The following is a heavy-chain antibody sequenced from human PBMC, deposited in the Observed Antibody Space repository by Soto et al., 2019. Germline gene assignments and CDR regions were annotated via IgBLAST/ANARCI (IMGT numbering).Heavy chain of an antibody. V-gene: IGHV3-23*01. D-gene: IGHD3-9*01. J-gene: IGHJ4*02. CDR1: GFTFSTYA. CDR2: ISDTGGST. Sequence: VGALRLSCTASGFTFSTYAMSWVRQAPGKGLEWVSGISDTGGSTHYADSVKGRFTISRDNAKNSLYLQMNSLRAEDTAVYYCARGPDILTGPFDYWAQGTLVTGSS. CDR3: ARGPDILTGPFDY.